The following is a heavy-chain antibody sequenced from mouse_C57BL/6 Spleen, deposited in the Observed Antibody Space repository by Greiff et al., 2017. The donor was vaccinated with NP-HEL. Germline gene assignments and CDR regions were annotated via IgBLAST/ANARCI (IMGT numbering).Heavy chain of an antibody. CDR3: ARGGTVVATRYFDV. D-gene: IGHD1-1*01. CDR1: GYTFTDYA. J-gene: IGHJ1*03. CDR2: ISTYYGDA. V-gene: IGHV1-67*01. Sequence: QVQLKESGPELVRPGVSVKISCKGSGYTFTDYAMHWVKQSHAKSLEWIGVISTYYGDASYNQKFKDKATMTVDKSSSTAYMELARLTAEDSAVYYCARGGTVVATRYFDVWGTGTTVTVSS.